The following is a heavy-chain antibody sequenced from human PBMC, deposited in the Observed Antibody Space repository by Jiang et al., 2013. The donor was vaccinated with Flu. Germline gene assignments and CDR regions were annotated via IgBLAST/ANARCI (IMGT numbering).Heavy chain of an antibody. Sequence: VQLLESGGGLVQPGGSLRLSCAVSGFTFSSYAMSWVRQAPGKGLEWVSAISGSGGSTYYADSVKGRLTISRDNSKDTLYLQMNSLTAEDTAVYYCAKDSRISAYSGSYGDAFDFWGQGTMVTVSS. CDR3: AKDSRISAYSGSYGDAFDF. CDR1: GFTFSSYA. J-gene: IGHJ3*01. CDR2: ISGSGGST. V-gene: IGHV3-23*01. D-gene: IGHD1-26*01.